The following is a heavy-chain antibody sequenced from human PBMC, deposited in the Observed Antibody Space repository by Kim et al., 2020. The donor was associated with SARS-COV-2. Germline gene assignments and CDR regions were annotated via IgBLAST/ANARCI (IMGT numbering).Heavy chain of an antibody. D-gene: IGHD3-3*01. CDR1: GFTFSSYE. J-gene: IGHJ4*02. V-gene: IGHV3-48*03. Sequence: GGSLRLSCAASGFTFSSYEMNWVRQAPGKGLEWVSYISSSGSTIYYADSVKGRITISRDNAKNSLYLQMNSLRAEDTAVYYCARDRVTIFRVVSRNYFDYWGQGTLVTVSS. CDR2: ISSSGSTI. CDR3: ARDRVTIFRVVSRNYFDY.